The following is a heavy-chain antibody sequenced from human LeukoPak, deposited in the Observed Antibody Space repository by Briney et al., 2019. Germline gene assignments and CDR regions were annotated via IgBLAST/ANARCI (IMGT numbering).Heavy chain of an antibody. CDR1: GYSISSGYY. J-gene: IGHJ4*02. CDR3: AGYCSGGSCYPGHFDY. V-gene: IGHV4-38-2*01. CDR2: IYHSGST. Sequence: SETLSLTCAVSGYSISSGYYRGWIRQPPGKGLEWIGSIYHSGSTYYNPSLKSRVTISVDTSKNQFSLKLSSVTAADTAVYYCAGYCSGGSCYPGHFDYWGQGTLVTVSS. D-gene: IGHD2-15*01.